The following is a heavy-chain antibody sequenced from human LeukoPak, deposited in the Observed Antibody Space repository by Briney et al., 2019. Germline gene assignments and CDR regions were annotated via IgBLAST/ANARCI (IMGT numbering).Heavy chain of an antibody. Sequence: GGSLRLSCAASGFSFSNYGMHWVRQSPGKGLEWVAVISFDGSIEYYGDSVKGRFTISRDNSKNTLYLQMNGLRAEDTAVYYCARSIAGGGHFDYWGQGTLVTVSS. V-gene: IGHV3-30*03. CDR2: ISFDGSIE. J-gene: IGHJ4*02. D-gene: IGHD1-26*01. CDR1: GFSFSNYG. CDR3: ARSIAGGGHFDY.